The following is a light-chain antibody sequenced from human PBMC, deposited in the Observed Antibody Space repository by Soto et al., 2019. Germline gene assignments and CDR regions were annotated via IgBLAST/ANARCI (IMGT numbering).Light chain of an antibody. CDR3: SSYTNTATLV. CDR1: SGDVGGYNY. V-gene: IGLV2-14*01. J-gene: IGLJ2*01. Sequence: VLTQPASVSGSPGQSITISCTGTSGDVGGYNYVSWYQQHPGKAPKLIIYDVSSRPSGVSNRFSGSKSGNTASLTISGLQAEDEADYYCSSYTNTATLVLGGGTKVTVL. CDR2: DVS.